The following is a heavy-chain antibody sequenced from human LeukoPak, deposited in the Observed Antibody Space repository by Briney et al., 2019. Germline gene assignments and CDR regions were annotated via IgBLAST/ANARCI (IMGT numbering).Heavy chain of an antibody. Sequence: ASVKVSCKASGYTFTGYYMHWVRQAPGQGLEWMGWINPNSGGTNYAQKFQGRVTMARDTSISTAYMELSRLRSDDTAVYYCARGSLLWFGELLPGRSWGQGTLVTVSS. V-gene: IGHV1-2*02. CDR1: GYTFTGYY. CDR3: ARGSLLWFGELLPGRS. CDR2: INPNSGGT. J-gene: IGHJ5*02. D-gene: IGHD3-10*01.